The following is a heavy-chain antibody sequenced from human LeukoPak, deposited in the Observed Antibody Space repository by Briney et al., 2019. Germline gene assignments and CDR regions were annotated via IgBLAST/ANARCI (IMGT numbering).Heavy chain of an antibody. CDR1: GFTFSSYG. V-gene: IGHV3-30*18. CDR2: ISYDGSNK. J-gene: IGHJ4*02. Sequence: PGGSLRLSCAASGFTFSSYGMHWVRQAPGKGLEWVAVISYDGSNKYYADSVKGRFTISRDNSKNTLYLQMNSLRAEDTAVYYCAKGAAQWLVPPDYWGQGTLVTVSS. CDR3: AKGAAQWLVPPDY. D-gene: IGHD6-19*01.